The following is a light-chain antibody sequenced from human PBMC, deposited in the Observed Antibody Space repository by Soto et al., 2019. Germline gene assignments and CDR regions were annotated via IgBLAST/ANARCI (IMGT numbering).Light chain of an antibody. Sequence: QAVVTQQPSLTVSPGGTVTLTCATSTGAVTSGYYPNWFQQKPGQAPRALIYSTNKNYSWTPARFSGSLLGGKAALTLSGVQPEDEADYYCLLYYGGQLGVFGGGTKLTVL. J-gene: IGLJ2*01. CDR1: TGAVTSGYY. CDR3: LLYYGGQLGV. CDR2: STN. V-gene: IGLV7-43*01.